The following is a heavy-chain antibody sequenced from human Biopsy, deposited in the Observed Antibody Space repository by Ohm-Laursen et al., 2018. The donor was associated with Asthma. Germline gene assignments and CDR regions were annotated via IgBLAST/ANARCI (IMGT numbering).Heavy chain of an antibody. D-gene: IGHD1-1*01. J-gene: IGHJ3*02. Sequence: SLRLSCTASGFSFSNFAIHWVRQAPGKGLEWVGGISKDASTQDYADSVKGRFTMARDNSKNTLDLQMNSLREEDTAVYYCVRDGTDDAFDIWGQGTVVSVSS. CDR2: ISKDASTQ. CDR1: GFSFSNFA. V-gene: IGHV3-30*01. CDR3: VRDGTDDAFDI.